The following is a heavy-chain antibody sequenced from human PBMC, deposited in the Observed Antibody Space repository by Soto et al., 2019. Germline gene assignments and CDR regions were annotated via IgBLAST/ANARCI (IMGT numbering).Heavy chain of an antibody. V-gene: IGHV4-4*08. D-gene: IGHD3-22*01. CDR1: GGSISSNY. CDR2: VYTSGST. CDR3: SRYRREAVAVYTLVN. Sequence: SETLSLTCPASGGSISSNYWTWIRQPPGKGLEWIGSVYTSGSTNYNPSLKSRVTISADTSKSHVSLKLNSMTAADTAVYYCSRYRREAVAVYTLVNWGQGVLVTVSS. J-gene: IGHJ4*02.